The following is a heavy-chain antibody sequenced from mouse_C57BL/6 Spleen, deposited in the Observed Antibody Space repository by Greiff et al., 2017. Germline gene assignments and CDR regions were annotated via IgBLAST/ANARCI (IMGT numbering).Heavy chain of an antibody. J-gene: IGHJ4*01. CDR2: LDSNSGVT. Sequence: GLEWIGRLDSNSGVTKYNEKFKSKATLTVDKPSSTAYMQLSSLTSEDSAVDYCARGKIITTVVDAMDYWGQGTSVTVSA. V-gene: IGHV1-72*01. D-gene: IGHD1-1*01. CDR3: ARGKIITTVVDAMDY.